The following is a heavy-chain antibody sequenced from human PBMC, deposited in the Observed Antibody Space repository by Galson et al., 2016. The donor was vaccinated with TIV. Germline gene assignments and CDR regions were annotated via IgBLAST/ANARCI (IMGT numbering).Heavy chain of an antibody. Sequence: SLRLSCAASGFIFSDYALSWVRQAPGEGLEWVSGIRGNGRGTCYVDSVKGRFTISRDNSKNMLYLQMSSLRAEDTALYYCAKDSFYDSEAFDAWGQGTMVTVSS. CDR3: AKDSFYDSEAFDA. D-gene: IGHD2/OR15-2a*01. J-gene: IGHJ3*01. CDR1: GFIFSDYA. V-gene: IGHV3-23*01. CDR2: IRGNGRGT.